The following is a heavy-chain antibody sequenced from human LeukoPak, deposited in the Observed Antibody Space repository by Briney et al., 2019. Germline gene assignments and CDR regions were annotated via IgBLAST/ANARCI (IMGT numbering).Heavy chain of an antibody. D-gene: IGHD5-12*01. Sequence: GGSLRLSCAASGFTFSSYAMSWVRQAPGKGLEWVSAISGSGGSTYYADSVKGRFTISRDNSKNTLYLQMNSLRAEDTAVYYCARLRPGWLRLPPHYWGQGTLVTVSS. CDR3: ARLRPGWLRLPPHY. CDR2: ISGSGGST. V-gene: IGHV3-23*01. J-gene: IGHJ4*02. CDR1: GFTFSSYA.